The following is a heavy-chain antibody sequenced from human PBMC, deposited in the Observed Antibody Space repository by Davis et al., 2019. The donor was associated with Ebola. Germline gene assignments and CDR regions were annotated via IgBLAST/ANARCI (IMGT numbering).Heavy chain of an antibody. CDR3: ARVERSTRGGWFDP. D-gene: IGHD2-2*01. J-gene: IGHJ5*02. CDR2: INPNSGGT. V-gene: IGHV1-2*02. CDR1: GYIFTGYY. Sequence: ASVKVSCKASGYIFTGYYMQWVRQAPGQGLEYMGWINPNSGGTNYAQKFQGRVTMTRDTSISTAYMELSRLRSDDTAVYYCARVERSTRGGWFDPWGQGTLVTVSS.